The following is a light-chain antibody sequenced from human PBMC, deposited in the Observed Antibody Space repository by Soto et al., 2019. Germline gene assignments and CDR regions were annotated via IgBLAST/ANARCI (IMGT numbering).Light chain of an antibody. J-gene: IGKJ1*01. CDR1: QSVSFSY. CDR3: QQYGGSPT. Sequence: EIVLTQSPGTLSLSPGERATLSCRASQSVSFSYLAWYQQKPGQAPRLLIYGASNRATGIPDRFSGSGSGTDFTLTINRLEPEDFAVYYCQQYGGSPTFGQGTKVDIK. V-gene: IGKV3-20*01. CDR2: GAS.